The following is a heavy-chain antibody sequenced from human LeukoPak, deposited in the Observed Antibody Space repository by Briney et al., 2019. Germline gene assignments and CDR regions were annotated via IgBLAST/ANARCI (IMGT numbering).Heavy chain of an antibody. V-gene: IGHV3-21*01. CDR1: GFTFSSYS. Sequence: GGSLRLSCAASGFTFSSYSMNWVRQAPGKGLEWGSSISSSSSYIYYADSVRGRFTISRDNAKNSLYLQRNSLRAEDTAVYYCASAPRDAFDIWGQGTMVTVSS. CDR2: ISSSSSYI. J-gene: IGHJ3*02. CDR3: ASAPRDAFDI.